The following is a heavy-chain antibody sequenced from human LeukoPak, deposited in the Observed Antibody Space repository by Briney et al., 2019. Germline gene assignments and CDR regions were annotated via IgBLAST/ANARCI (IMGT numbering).Heavy chain of an antibody. Sequence: GRSLRLSCAASGFTFSSYGMHWVRQAPGKGLEWVAVIWYDGSNKYYADSVKGRFTISRDNSKNTLYLQMNSLRAEGTAVYYCARRSSSWGVLDYWGQGTLVTVSS. CDR3: ARRSSSWGVLDY. CDR1: GFTFSSYG. CDR2: IWYDGSNK. J-gene: IGHJ4*02. D-gene: IGHD6-13*01. V-gene: IGHV3-33*01.